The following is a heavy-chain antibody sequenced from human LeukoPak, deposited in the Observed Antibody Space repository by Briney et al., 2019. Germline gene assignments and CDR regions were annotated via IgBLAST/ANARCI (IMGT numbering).Heavy chain of an antibody. D-gene: IGHD3-22*01. CDR2: IYYSGST. Sequence: SETLSLTCTVSGGSISSSSYYWGWIRQPPGKGLEWIGSIYYSGSTYYNPSLKSRVTISVDTSKNQFSLKLSSVTAADTAVYYCAIRVVGYYDSSGYPDYYFDYWGQGTLVTVSS. V-gene: IGHV4-39*07. J-gene: IGHJ4*02. CDR1: GGSISSSSYY. CDR3: AIRVVGYYDSSGYPDYYFDY.